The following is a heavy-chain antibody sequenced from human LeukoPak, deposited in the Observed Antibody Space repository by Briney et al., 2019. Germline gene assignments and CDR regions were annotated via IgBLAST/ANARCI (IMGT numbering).Heavy chain of an antibody. J-gene: IGHJ4*02. Sequence: SETLSLTCTVSGGSISSGSYYWNWIRQPAGKGLEWIGLIYSSGSTNYSPSLKSRVTISVDRSKNQFSLKLSSVTAADTAVYYCARSALVPGATTYFDFWGQGTQVTVSP. V-gene: IGHV4-61*02. D-gene: IGHD2-2*01. CDR2: IYSSGST. CDR1: GGSISSGSYY. CDR3: ARSALVPGATTYFDF.